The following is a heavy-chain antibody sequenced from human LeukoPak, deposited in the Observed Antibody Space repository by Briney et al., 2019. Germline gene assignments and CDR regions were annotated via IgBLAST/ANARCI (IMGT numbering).Heavy chain of an antibody. Sequence: SETLSLTCSGSGGSIRSNSYYWGWIRQPPGKGLEWIGSLYYSGATYYNPSLKSRVTLLVDTSKNQFSLMLSSLTASDTAVYYCARFRSDAVSNYYFDLWGRGTLVGVSS. D-gene: IGHD1-7*01. CDR1: GGSIRSNSYY. CDR2: LYYSGAT. J-gene: IGHJ2*01. CDR3: ARFRSDAVSNYYFDL. V-gene: IGHV4-39*01.